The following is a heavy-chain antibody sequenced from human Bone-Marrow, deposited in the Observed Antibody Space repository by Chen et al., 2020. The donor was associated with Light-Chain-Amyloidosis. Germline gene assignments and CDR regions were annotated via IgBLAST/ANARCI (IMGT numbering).Heavy chain of an antibody. CDR1: GYTFPNYW. V-gene: IGHV5-51*01. D-gene: IGHD5-12*01. Sequence: EVQLEQYGQEVKKPGESLKISCKGSGYTFPNYWIGWVRQMPGKGLEWMGVIYPDDSDARYSPSFEGQVTISADKSITTAYLQWRSLKASDTAMYYCARRRDGYNFDYWGQGTLVTVSS. CDR2: IYPDDSDA. J-gene: IGHJ4*02. CDR3: ARRRDGYNFDY.